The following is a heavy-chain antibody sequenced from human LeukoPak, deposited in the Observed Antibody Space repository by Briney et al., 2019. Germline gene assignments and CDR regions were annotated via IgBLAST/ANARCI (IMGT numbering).Heavy chain of an antibody. D-gene: IGHD1-26*01. CDR1: GGTFSSYA. J-gene: IGHJ4*02. CDR2: IIPIFGTA. V-gene: IGHV1-69*01. Sequence: GASVKVSCKASGGTFSSYAISWVRQAPGQGLEWMGGIIPIFGTANYAQKFQGRVTITADESTSTAYMELSSLRSDDTAVYYCARELGETSGMGYWGQGTLVTVSS. CDR3: ARELGETSGMGY.